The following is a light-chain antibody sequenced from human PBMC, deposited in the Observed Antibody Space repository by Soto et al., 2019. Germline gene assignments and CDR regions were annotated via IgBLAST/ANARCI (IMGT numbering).Light chain of an antibody. CDR1: QSISYW. J-gene: IGKJ2*01. CDR3: QQYNSNSYT. V-gene: IGKV1-5*03. Sequence: DIQMPQSPSILSASVGDRVTITCRASQSISYWLAWYQQKPGKAPKVLIYKASRLQSEVPSRFSGSGSGTEFTLTISSLQPDDFATYYCQQYNSNSYTFGQGTQL. CDR2: KAS.